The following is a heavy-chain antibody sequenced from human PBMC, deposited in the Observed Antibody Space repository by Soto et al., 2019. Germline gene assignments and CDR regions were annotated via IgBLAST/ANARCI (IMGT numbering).Heavy chain of an antibody. V-gene: IGHV3-30-3*01. CDR2: ISYDGSNK. Sequence: GGSLRLSCAASGFTFSSYAMHWVRQARGKGLEWVADISYDGSNKYYADSVKGRFTISRDNSKNTLYLQMNSLRAEDTAVYYCASAALYSQFDYWGQGTLVTVSS. D-gene: IGHD3-16*01. J-gene: IGHJ4*02. CDR1: GFTFSSYA. CDR3: ASAALYSQFDY.